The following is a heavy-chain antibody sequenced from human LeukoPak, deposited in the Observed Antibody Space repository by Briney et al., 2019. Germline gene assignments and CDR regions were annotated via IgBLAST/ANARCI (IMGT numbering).Heavy chain of an antibody. V-gene: IGHV4-59*01. CDR3: ARGRVYSSSSVGNWFDP. J-gene: IGHJ5*02. D-gene: IGHD6-6*01. Sequence: SETVSLTCTVSGGSISSYYWSWIRQPPGKGLEGTGYIYYSGSTNYNPSLKSRVTISVDTSKNQFSLKLSSVTAADTAVYYCARGRVYSSSSVGNWFDPWGQGTLVTVSS. CDR2: IYYSGST. CDR1: GGSISSYY.